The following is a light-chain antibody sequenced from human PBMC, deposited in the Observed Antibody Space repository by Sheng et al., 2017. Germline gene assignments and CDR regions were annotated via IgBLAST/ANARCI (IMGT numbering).Light chain of an antibody. CDR1: SSDIGAGYD. CDR2: GNS. J-gene: IGLJ3*02. CDR3: AAWDDSLSGL. Sequence: QSVLTQPPSVSGAPGQRVTISCTGSSSDIGAGYDVHWYQHLPGTAPKLLIYGNSNRPSGVPDRFSGSKSGTSASLAISGLRSEDEADYYCAAWDDSLSGLFGGGTKLTVL. V-gene: IGLV1-40*01.